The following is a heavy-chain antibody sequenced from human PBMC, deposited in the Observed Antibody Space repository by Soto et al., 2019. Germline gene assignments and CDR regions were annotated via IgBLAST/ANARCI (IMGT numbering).Heavy chain of an antibody. CDR1: GYTFTSYG. J-gene: IGHJ4*02. D-gene: IGHD6-19*01. CDR3: ARYDSSGWYDGDYFDY. Sequence: ASVKVSCKASGYTFTSYGISWVRQAPGQGLEWMGWISAYNGNTNYAQKLQGRVTMTTDTSTSTAYMELRSLRSDDTAVYYCARYDSSGWYDGDYFDYWGQGTLVTVSS. CDR2: ISAYNGNT. V-gene: IGHV1-18*01.